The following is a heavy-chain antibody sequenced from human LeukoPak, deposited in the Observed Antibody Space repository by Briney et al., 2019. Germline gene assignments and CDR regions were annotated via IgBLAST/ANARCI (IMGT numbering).Heavy chain of an antibody. CDR1: GFTFSSYA. CDR3: AKDGGDFWSPTYWDY. D-gene: IGHD3-3*01. Sequence: GGSLRLSCAASGFTFSSYAMSWVRQAPGKGLEWVSAISGSGGSTYYADSVKGRFTISRDNSKNTLYLQMNSLRAEDTAVYYCAKDGGDFWSPTYWDYWGQGTLVTVSS. CDR2: ISGSGGST. J-gene: IGHJ4*02. V-gene: IGHV3-23*01.